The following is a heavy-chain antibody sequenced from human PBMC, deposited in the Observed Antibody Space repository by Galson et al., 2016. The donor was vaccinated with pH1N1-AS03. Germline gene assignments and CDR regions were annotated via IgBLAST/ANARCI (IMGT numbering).Heavy chain of an antibody. CDR1: GYTFTTFD. V-gene: IGHV1-8*01. CDR3: AIKSVGDGSGSSYFAY. CDR2: MNPNSANT. D-gene: IGHD3-10*01. J-gene: IGHJ4*02. Sequence: SVKVSCKASGYTFTTFDINWVRLATGQGLEWMGWMNPNSANTGYAQKFQDRVTMTRNTSISTAYLELSSLRSGDTAVYYCAIKSVGDGSGSSYFAYWGQGTLVTVSS.